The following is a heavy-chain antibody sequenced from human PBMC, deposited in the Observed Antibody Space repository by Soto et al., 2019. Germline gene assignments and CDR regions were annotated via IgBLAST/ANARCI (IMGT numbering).Heavy chain of an antibody. CDR1: GYTFTSYA. Sequence: QVQLVQSGAEVKKPGASVKVSCKASGYTFTSYAMHWVRQAPGQRLEWMGWINAGNGNTKYSQKLQGTVTITRDTSARPAYMEPSSLRAEDTAVYYWASSVTVPAAIGYWGHRTLVTVSS. CDR2: INAGNGNT. D-gene: IGHD2-2*02. J-gene: IGHJ4*01. CDR3: ASSVTVPAAIGY. V-gene: IGHV1-3*01.